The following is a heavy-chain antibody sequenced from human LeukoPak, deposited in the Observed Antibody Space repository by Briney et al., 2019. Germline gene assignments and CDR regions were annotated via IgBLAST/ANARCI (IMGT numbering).Heavy chain of an antibody. Sequence: SQTLSLTCTVSGGSVSSGDYYWTWIRQHPGKGLEWIGFIYYTGNTYYTPSLKSRLTMSLDTSKNQFSLKLSSVTAADTAVYYCTTTRAHQFDFWGQGTLVTVSS. D-gene: IGHD4-11*01. V-gene: IGHV4-31*03. CDR3: TTTRAHQFDF. J-gene: IGHJ4*02. CDR2: IYYTGNT. CDR1: GGSVSSGDYY.